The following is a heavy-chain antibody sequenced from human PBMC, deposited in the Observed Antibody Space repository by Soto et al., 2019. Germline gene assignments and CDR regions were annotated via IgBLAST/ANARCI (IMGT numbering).Heavy chain of an antibody. J-gene: IGHJ3*02. D-gene: IGHD4-17*01. CDR3: ARDLRGGDYGGDDAFDI. CDR1: GGSIISSNW. Sequence: SETLSLTCAVSGGSIISSNWWSWVRQPPGKGLEWIGEIYHSGSTNYNPSLKSRVTISVDKSKNQFSLKLSSVTAADTAVYYCARDLRGGDYGGDDAFDIWGQGTMVTVSS. CDR2: IYHSGST. V-gene: IGHV4-4*02.